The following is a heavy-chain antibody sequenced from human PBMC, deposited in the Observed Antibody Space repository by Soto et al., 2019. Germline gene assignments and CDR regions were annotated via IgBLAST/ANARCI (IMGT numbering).Heavy chain of an antibody. Sequence: APVKGSCQASGYTLTRYYMHLVRQAPGQGLEWMGWINPNSGGTNYAQKFQGRVTMTRDTSISTAYMELNRLRSDDTAVYYCARDRVRSSSLNWFDPWGQGTLVTVSS. J-gene: IGHJ5*02. CDR1: GYTLTRYY. V-gene: IGHV1-2*02. CDR3: ARDRVRSSSLNWFDP. D-gene: IGHD6-13*01. CDR2: INPNSGGT.